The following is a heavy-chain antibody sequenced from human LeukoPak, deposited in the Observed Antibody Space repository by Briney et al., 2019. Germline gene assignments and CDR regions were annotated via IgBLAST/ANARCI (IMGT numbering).Heavy chain of an antibody. CDR3: AFQVRGVIH. D-gene: IGHD3-10*01. J-gene: IGHJ4*02. Sequence: GGSLRLSCAGSGFTFSSYDMSWVRQAPGKGLEWVSFIGRSGGSTYYADSVKGRFTISRDNSKNTLYLQMNGLRAEDTAVYYCAFQVRGVIHWGQGTLVTVSS. V-gene: IGHV3-23*01. CDR2: IGRSGGST. CDR1: GFTFSSYD.